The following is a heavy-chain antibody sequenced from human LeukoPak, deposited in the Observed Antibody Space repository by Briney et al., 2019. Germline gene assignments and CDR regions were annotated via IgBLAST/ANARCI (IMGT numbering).Heavy chain of an antibody. CDR3: TTPIITMIVVVITWDDAFDI. D-gene: IGHD3-22*01. V-gene: IGHV3-15*01. Sequence: PGGSLRLSCAASGFTFSNAWMSWVRQAPGKGLEWVGRIKSKSDGGTTDYAAPVKGRFTISRDDSKNTLYLQMNSLKTEDTAVYYCTTPIITMIVVVITWDDAFDIWGQGTMVTVSS. CDR1: GFTFSNAW. J-gene: IGHJ3*02. CDR2: IKSKSDGGTT.